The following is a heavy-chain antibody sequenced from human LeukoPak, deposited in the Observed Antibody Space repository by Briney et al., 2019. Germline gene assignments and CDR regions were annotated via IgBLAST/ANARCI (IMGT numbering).Heavy chain of an antibody. CDR2: INHSGST. J-gene: IGHJ5*02. V-gene: IGHV4-34*01. CDR1: GGSFSGYY. CDR3: ARGPRWFDP. Sequence: PSETLSLTCAVYGGSFSGYYWSWIRQPPGKGLEWIGEINHSGSTNYNPSLKSRVTISVDTSKNQFSLKLSSVTAADTAVYYCARGPRWFDPWAREPWSPSPQ.